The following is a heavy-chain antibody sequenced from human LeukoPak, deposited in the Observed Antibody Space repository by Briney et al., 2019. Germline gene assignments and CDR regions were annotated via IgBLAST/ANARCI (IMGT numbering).Heavy chain of an antibody. CDR1: GHILSSNSGP. CDR2: RYYRSKLSN. CDR3: ARLIGSSWLDS. D-gene: IGHD6-13*01. Sequence: SQTLTLTCALSGHILSSNSGPWHWSTQPPSRGRECLVRRYYRSKLSNDYAESVKSGITINTDTSKNQFSLELNSVSPEDTAVYYCARLIGSSWLDSWGQGSRVTVSS. J-gene: IGHJ5*01. V-gene: IGHV6-1*01.